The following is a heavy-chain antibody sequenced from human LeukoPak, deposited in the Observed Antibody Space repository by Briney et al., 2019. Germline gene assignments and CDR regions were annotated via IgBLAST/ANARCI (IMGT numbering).Heavy chain of an antibody. Sequence: GASVKVSCKASGYTFTDYYMHWVRQAPGQGLEWMGWISPNSGGTKYAQKFQGRVTMTRDTSISTAYMELSRLTYDDTAVYYCAGLPRYNWNEPLDYWGQGTLVTVSS. CDR1: GYTFTDYY. CDR2: ISPNSGGT. D-gene: IGHD1-20*01. J-gene: IGHJ4*02. V-gene: IGHV1-2*02. CDR3: AGLPRYNWNEPLDY.